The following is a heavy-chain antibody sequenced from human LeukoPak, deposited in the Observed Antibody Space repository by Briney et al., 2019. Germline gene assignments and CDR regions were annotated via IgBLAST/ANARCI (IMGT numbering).Heavy chain of an antibody. D-gene: IGHD3/OR15-3a*01. CDR1: GGSISSYY. Sequence: SETLSLTCTVSGGSISSYYWSWIRQPPGKGLEWIGRIYTSGSTNYNPSLKSRVTISVDTSKNQFSLKLSSVTAADTAVYYCARTSVDPDYYYYYYMDVWGKGTTVTISS. CDR2: IYTSGST. J-gene: IGHJ6*03. CDR3: ARTSVDPDYYYYYYMDV. V-gene: IGHV4-4*08.